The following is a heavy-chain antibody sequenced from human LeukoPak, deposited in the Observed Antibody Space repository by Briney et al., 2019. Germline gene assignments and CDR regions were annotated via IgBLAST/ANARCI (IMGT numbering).Heavy chain of an antibody. Sequence: SETLSLTCAVYGGSFSGYYWSWIRQPPGKGLEWIGEINHSGSTNYNPSLKSRVTISVDTSKNQFSLKLSSVTAADTAVYYCARLPYGSGRPYFDYWGQGTLVTVSS. J-gene: IGHJ4*02. D-gene: IGHD3-10*01. V-gene: IGHV4-34*01. CDR2: INHSGST. CDR3: ARLPYGSGRPYFDY. CDR1: GGSFSGYY.